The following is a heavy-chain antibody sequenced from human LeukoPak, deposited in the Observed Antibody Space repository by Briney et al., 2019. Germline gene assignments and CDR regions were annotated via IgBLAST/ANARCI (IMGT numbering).Heavy chain of an antibody. CDR2: INHSGST. J-gene: IGHJ6*03. Sequence: PSETLSLTCAVYGGSFSGYYWSWIRQPPGKGLEWIGEINHSGSTNYNPSLKSRVTISVDTSKNQFSLKLSSVTAADTAVYYCARRPTVTYYYYYYMDVWGKGTTVTVYS. D-gene: IGHD4-17*01. CDR3: ARRPTVTYYYYYYMDV. CDR1: GGSFSGYY. V-gene: IGHV4-34*01.